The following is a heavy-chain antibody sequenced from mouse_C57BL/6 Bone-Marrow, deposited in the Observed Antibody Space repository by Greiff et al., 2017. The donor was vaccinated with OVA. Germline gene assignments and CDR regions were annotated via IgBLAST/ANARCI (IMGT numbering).Heavy chain of an antibody. CDR3: ARDGDGYYSSYFDN. CDR2: IYPGDGDT. CDR1: GYAFSSSW. D-gene: IGHD2-3*01. J-gene: IGHJ2*01. Sequence: VKLQESGPELVKPGASVKISCKASGYAFSSSWMNWVQQRPGKGLEWIGRIYPGDGDTNYTGKFKGKATLSADKSSSTAYMQLSSLTSEDSAVYFCARDGDGYYSSYFDNWGQGTTLTVSS. V-gene: IGHV1-82*01.